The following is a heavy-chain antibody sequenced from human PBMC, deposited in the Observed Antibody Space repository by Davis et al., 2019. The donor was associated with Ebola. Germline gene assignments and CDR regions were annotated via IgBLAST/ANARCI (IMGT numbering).Heavy chain of an antibody. CDR3: AKGASYSSSHQFYY. J-gene: IGHJ4*02. Sequence: GGSLRLSCAASGFTFNSYAMSWVRQAPGKGLEWVSGISASGGSTYYADSVRGRFTISRDNSKNTLYLQMNSLRAEDTAVYYCAKGASYSSSHQFYYWGQGTLVTVSS. V-gene: IGHV3-23*01. D-gene: IGHD6-13*01. CDR1: GFTFNSYA. CDR2: ISASGGST.